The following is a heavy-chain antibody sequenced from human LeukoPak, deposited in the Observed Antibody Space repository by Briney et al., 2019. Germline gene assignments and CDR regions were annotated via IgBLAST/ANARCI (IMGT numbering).Heavy chain of an antibody. V-gene: IGHV3-30*02. CDR2: IGYDGSNS. D-gene: IGHD6-19*01. CDR3: AKSVSGHGFFDS. CDR1: GFIFSSYA. J-gene: IGHJ4*02. Sequence: PGGSLRLSCVASGFIFSSYAMHWVRQAPGKGLEWVAFIGYDGSNSYYADSVKGRFTISRDNSKTTLFLQMNSLRAEDTAVYYCAKSVSGHGFFDSWGQGSLVTVSS.